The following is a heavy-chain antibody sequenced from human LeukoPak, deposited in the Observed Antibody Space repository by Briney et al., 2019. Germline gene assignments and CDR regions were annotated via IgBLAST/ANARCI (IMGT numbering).Heavy chain of an antibody. CDR1: GFTFSSYW. CDR3: AKDSSYSSSSGDFDY. CDR2: IKQDGSEK. J-gene: IGHJ4*02. D-gene: IGHD6-6*01. Sequence: GGSLRLSCAASGFTFSSYWMTWVRQAPGKGLEWVANIKQDGSEKYYVDSVKGRFTISRDNAKNLLYLQMNSLRAEDTAVYYCAKDSSYSSSSGDFDYWGQGTLVTVSS. V-gene: IGHV3-7*01.